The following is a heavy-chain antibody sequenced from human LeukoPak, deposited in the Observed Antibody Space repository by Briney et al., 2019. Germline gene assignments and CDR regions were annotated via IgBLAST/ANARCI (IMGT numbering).Heavy chain of an antibody. CDR3: ARDVWGDRDSYFDY. V-gene: IGHV3-20*04. Sequence: GGSLRLSCAASGFMFSSYAMTWVRQAPGKGLEWVSGINWNGGSTGYADSVKGRFTISRDNAKNTLFLQMNSLRAEDTAVYYCARDVWGDRDSYFDYWGQGTLVTVSS. J-gene: IGHJ4*02. CDR1: GFMFSSYA. CDR2: INWNGGST. D-gene: IGHD2-21*01.